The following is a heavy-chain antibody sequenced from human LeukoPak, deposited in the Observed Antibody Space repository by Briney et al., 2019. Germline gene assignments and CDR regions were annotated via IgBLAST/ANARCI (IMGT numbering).Heavy chain of an antibody. CDR1: GFTFSSYW. Sequence: GGSLRLSCAASGFTFSSYWMSWVRQAPGKGLECVAIIKEDGSEEYYVDSVKGRFSISRDNAKNSLYLQMNSLRAEDTAVYYCARDWLAGNPYHAFDLWGKGTMVTVSS. V-gene: IGHV3-7*01. CDR2: IKEDGSEE. CDR3: ARDWLAGNPYHAFDL. J-gene: IGHJ3*01. D-gene: IGHD3-22*01.